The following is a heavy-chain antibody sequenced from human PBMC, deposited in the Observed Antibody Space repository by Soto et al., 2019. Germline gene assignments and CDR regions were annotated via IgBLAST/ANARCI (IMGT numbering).Heavy chain of an antibody. Sequence: GESLKSSCKGCGYSVTSYWIGWVRQMTGKGLEWMGGIYPGDSDSRYSPSFQGQVTISADNSISTAYLQWSSLKASDTAMYYCARLDSGSYPYYYYYGMDVWGQGTTVTVS. D-gene: IGHD1-26*01. CDR3: ARLDSGSYPYYYYYGMDV. CDR2: IYPGDSDS. CDR1: GYSVTSYW. J-gene: IGHJ6*02. V-gene: IGHV5-51*01.